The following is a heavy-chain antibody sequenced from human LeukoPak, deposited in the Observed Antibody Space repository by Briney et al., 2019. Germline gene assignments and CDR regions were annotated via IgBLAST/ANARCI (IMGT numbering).Heavy chain of an antibody. CDR1: GLTFDDYG. Sequence: GGSLRLSCAASGLTFDDYGMHWVRQVPGKGLEWVSGISWNRGSIGYGDSVKGRFTISRDNAKNSLYLQMNSLRVEDTALYYCVRKEGNYFDYWGQGTLVTVSS. V-gene: IGHV3-9*01. CDR3: VRKEGNYFDY. D-gene: IGHD3-10*01. CDR2: ISWNRGSI. J-gene: IGHJ4*02.